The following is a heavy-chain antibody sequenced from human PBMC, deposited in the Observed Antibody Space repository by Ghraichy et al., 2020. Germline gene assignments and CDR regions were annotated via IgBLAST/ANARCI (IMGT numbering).Heavy chain of an antibody. CDR1: GFTFSSYL. CDR2: IKEDGSEK. J-gene: IGHJ5*02. V-gene: IGHV3-7*01. D-gene: IGHD6-19*01. CDR3: ARHSSGWSLWFDP. Sequence: GGSLRLSCAASGFTFSSYLMTWVRQAPGKGLEWVASIKEDGSEKYYVDSVKGRFTISRDNAKNSLYLQMNSLRAEDTAVYYCARHSSGWSLWFDPWGQGTLVTVSS.